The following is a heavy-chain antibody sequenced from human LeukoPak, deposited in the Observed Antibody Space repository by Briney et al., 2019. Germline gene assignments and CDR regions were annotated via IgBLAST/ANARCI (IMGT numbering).Heavy chain of an antibody. Sequence: PSETLSLTCTVSGGSISSYYWSWIRQPPGKGLEWIGYIYYSGSTNYNPSLKSRVTISVDTSKNQFSLKLTSVTAADTAVYHCARAPWRTFFDYWGQGNLVTVSS. CDR3: ARAPWRTFFDY. V-gene: IGHV4-59*01. J-gene: IGHJ4*02. CDR2: IYYSGST. CDR1: GGSISSYY. D-gene: IGHD5-12*01.